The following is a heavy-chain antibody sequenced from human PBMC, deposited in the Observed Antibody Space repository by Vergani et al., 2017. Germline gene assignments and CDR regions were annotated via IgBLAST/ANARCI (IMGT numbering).Heavy chain of an antibody. V-gene: IGHV1-2*02. D-gene: IGHD4-11*01. CDR2: INPNSGGT. CDR1: GYTFTGYY. J-gene: IGHJ1*01. Sequence: QVQLVQSGAEVKKPGASVKVSCKASGYTFTGYYMHWVRQAPGQGLEWMGWINPNSGGTNYAQKFQGRVTMTRDTSISTAYMELSRLRSDDTAVYYWARERQRGGKTTVTTVVVYFQHWGQGTLVTVSS. CDR3: ARERQRGGKTTVTTVVVYFQH.